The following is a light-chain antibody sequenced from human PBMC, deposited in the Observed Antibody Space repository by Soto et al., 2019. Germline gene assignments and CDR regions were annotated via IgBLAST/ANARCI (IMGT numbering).Light chain of an antibody. Sequence: EIVMTQSPATLSVSPGERATLSCRASQSVSSNLAWYQQKPGQAPRLLIYGASTRATGFPARFSGSGSGTEFTLTISSLPSEDSAVYYCQHSNNWPWTFGQGTTVEIK. CDR2: GAS. J-gene: IGKJ1*01. CDR3: QHSNNWPWT. CDR1: QSVSSN. V-gene: IGKV3-15*01.